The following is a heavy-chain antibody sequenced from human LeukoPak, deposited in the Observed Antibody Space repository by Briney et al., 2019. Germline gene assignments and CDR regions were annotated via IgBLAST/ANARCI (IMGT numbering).Heavy chain of an antibody. D-gene: IGHD6-25*01. J-gene: IGHJ5*02. CDR1: GGSISSYY. CDR2: IYYSGST. V-gene: IGHV4-59*01. CDR3: ARDRGDRERWFDP. Sequence: SETLSLTCTVSGGSISSYYWSWIRQPPEKGLEWIGYIYYSGSTNYNPSLKSRVTISVDTSKNQFSLKLSSVTAADTAVYYCARDRGDRERWFDPWGQGTLVTVSS.